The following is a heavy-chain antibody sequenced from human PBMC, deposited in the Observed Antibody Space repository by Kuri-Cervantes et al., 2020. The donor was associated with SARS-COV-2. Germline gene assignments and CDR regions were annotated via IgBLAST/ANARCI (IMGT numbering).Heavy chain of an antibody. CDR2: NSAYNGNT. Sequence: ASVNVSCKASGYTLTSYGIGWVRQAPGQGLEWMGWNSAYNGNTNYAQKLQGRVTMTTDTSTSTAYMDVRSLRSDDTAVYYCTRRRDVDYWGQGTLVTVSS. CDR1: GYTLTSYG. J-gene: IGHJ4*02. CDR3: TRRRDVDY. V-gene: IGHV1-18*01.